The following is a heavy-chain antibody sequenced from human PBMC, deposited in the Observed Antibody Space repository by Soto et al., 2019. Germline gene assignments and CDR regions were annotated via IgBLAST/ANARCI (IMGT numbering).Heavy chain of an antibody. Sequence: KPSETLSLTCAVYGGSFSGYYWSWIRQPPGKGLEWIGEINHSGSTNYNPSLKSRVTISVDTSKNQFSLKLSSVTAADTAVYYCARGPYRITIFGVVIEPRGFFDYWGQGTLVTVSS. CDR1: GGSFSGYY. CDR2: INHSGST. V-gene: IGHV4-34*01. D-gene: IGHD3-3*01. J-gene: IGHJ4*02. CDR3: ARGPYRITIFGVVIEPRGFFDY.